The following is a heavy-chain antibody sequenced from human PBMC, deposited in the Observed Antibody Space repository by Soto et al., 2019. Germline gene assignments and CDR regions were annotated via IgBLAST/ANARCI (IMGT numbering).Heavy chain of an antibody. Sequence: QVQLQQWGAGLLKPSETLSLTCAVYGGSFSGYYWSWIRQPPGKGLEWIGEINHSGSTNYNPSLKSRVTISVDTSKNQFSLKLSSVTAADTAVYYCASLWDLPAAIGGNNWFDPWGQGTLVTVSS. J-gene: IGHJ5*02. V-gene: IGHV4-34*01. CDR2: INHSGST. CDR3: ASLWDLPAAIGGNNWFDP. D-gene: IGHD2-2*02. CDR1: GGSFSGYY.